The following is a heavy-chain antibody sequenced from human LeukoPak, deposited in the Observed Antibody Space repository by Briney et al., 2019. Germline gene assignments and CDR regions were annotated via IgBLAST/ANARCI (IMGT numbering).Heavy chain of an antibody. Sequence: ASVKVSCKASGYTFTGYYIHWVRQAPGQGLEWMGWINPNSDDTSFAQRFQSRVTMTRDTSISTAYMELSRLRSDDTAVYYCARTNVLTGYYILDHWGQGTLVTVSS. D-gene: IGHD3-9*01. CDR3: ARTNVLTGYYILDH. J-gene: IGHJ4*02. CDR1: GYTFTGYY. V-gene: IGHV1-2*02. CDR2: INPNSDDT.